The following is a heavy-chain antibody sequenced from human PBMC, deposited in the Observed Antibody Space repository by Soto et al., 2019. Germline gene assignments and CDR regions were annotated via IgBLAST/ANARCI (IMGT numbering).Heavy chain of an antibody. CDR1: GGSLSRGDYY. J-gene: IGHJ4*02. CDR3: LRAREYYDSSGPFDY. D-gene: IGHD3-22*01. CDR2: IYYSGST. Sequence: SETLSLTCTVSGGSLSRGDYYWSWIRQPPGKDLEWLGYIYYSGSTYYNPSLKSRVTISVDTSKNQLFLKLSSVTAADTSVYYCLRAREYYDSSGPFDYWCQGTLVTFAS. V-gene: IGHV4-30-4*01.